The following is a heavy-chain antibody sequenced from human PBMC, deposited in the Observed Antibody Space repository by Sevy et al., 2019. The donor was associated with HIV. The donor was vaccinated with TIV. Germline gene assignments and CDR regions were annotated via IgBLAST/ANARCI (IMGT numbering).Heavy chain of an antibody. D-gene: IGHD4-17*01. CDR3: ARVRIQYGDYVKV. Sequence: GGSLRLSCAASGFTFSSYWMHWVRQAPGKGLVWVSRINSDGSSTSYADSVKGRFTISRDNAKNTLYLQMNSLRAEDTAGYYCARVRIQYGDYVKVWGQGTLVTVSS. V-gene: IGHV3-74*01. CDR1: GFTFSSYW. CDR2: INSDGSST. J-gene: IGHJ4*02.